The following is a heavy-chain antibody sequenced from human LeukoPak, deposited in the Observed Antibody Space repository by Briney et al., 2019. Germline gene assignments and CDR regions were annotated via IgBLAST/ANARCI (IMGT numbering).Heavy chain of an antibody. CDR2: IKQDGSEK. Sequence: QSGGSLRLSCAASGFTFSSYWMSWVRQAPGKGLEWVANIKQDGSEKYYVDSVKGRFTISRDNAKNSLYLQMNSLRAEDTAVYYCARDLRFGDFWSGYSLIDYWGQGTLVTVSS. V-gene: IGHV3-7*01. D-gene: IGHD3-3*01. CDR3: ARDLRFGDFWSGYSLIDY. J-gene: IGHJ4*02. CDR1: GFTFSSYW.